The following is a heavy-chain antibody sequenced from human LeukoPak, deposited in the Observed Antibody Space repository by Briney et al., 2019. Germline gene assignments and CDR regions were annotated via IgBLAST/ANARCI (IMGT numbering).Heavy chain of an antibody. CDR1: GYTFTSNY. Sequence: GASVKVSCKAFGYTFTSNYMHWVRQAPGQGPEWMGVISPSGGSTTYAQKFQGRVTLTRDMSTSTDYLELSSLRSEDTAVYYCAREGSSSWFYESSIEYYFDYWGQGTLVTVSS. V-gene: IGHV1-46*01. CDR3: AREGSSSWFYESSIEYYFDY. J-gene: IGHJ4*02. D-gene: IGHD6-13*01. CDR2: ISPSGGST.